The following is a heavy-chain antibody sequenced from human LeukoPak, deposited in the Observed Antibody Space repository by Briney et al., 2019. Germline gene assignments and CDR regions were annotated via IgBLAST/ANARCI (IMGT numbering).Heavy chain of an antibody. CDR3: ASPHPYSSGWPLDY. Sequence: ASVKVSCKASGYTFTSYGISWVRQAPGQGLEWMGWISAYNGNTNYAQKLQGRVTMTTDTSTSTAYMELSSLRSEDTAVYYCASPHPYSSGWPLDYWGQGTLVTVSS. CDR2: ISAYNGNT. D-gene: IGHD6-19*01. V-gene: IGHV1-18*01. J-gene: IGHJ4*02. CDR1: GYTFTSYG.